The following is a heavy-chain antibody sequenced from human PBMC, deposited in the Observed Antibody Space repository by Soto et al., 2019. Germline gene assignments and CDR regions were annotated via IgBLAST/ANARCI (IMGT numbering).Heavy chain of an antibody. Sequence: SESLSLTCTVSGPYMSNFACNWIRQSEEKVLAWIGFVYYSGTTYYNPALNSRLTISVDRPKSQFSLHLRSVTAADTAVYFCARGLFGYDDVIYPSPDNWFDPWSQGSLVTVS. CDR2: VYYSGTT. D-gene: IGHD3-22*01. CDR3: ARGLFGYDDVIYPSPDNWFDP. J-gene: IGHJ5*02. CDR1: GPYMSNFA. V-gene: IGHV4-59*12.